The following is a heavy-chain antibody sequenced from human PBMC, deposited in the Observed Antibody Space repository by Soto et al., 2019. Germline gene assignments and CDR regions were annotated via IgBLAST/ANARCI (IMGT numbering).Heavy chain of an antibody. D-gene: IGHD2-21*02. V-gene: IGHV4-30-2*01. Sequence: SGTLSLTCAVSGGSSSRGGYAGTWIRQPPGKGLEWIGYIYHSGSTYYNPSLKSRVTISVDRSKNQFSLKLSSVTAADTAVYYCARGNVVVTAIDYWGQGTLVTVSS. CDR1: GGSSSRGGYA. CDR3: ARGNVVVTAIDY. CDR2: IYHSGST. J-gene: IGHJ4*02.